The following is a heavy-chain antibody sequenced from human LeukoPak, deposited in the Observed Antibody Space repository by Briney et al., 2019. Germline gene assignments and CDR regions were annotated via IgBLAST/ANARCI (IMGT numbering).Heavy chain of an antibody. D-gene: IGHD5-18*01. CDR2: ISSSGTTI. CDR3: ARERGYSYGYDY. Sequence: GGSLRLSCAASGFTFSSYEMNWDRQAPGKGLEWVSYISSSGTTIYYADSVKGRFTISRDNAKNSLYLQMNSLRAEDTAVYYCARERGYSYGYDYWGQGTLVTVSS. CDR1: GFTFSSYE. J-gene: IGHJ4*02. V-gene: IGHV3-48*03.